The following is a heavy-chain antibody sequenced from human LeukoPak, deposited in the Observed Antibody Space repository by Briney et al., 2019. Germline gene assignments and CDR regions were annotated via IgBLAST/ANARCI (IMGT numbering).Heavy chain of an antibody. CDR1: GGSISSSSYY. J-gene: IGHJ5*02. D-gene: IGHD6-13*01. Sequence: SETLSLTCTVSGGSISSSSYYWGWIRQPPGKGLEWIGSMYYSGSTYYNPSLKSRVTISVDTSKNQLSLKLSSVTAADTAVYYCARHTLGIAAASKWFDPWGQGTLVTVSS. V-gene: IGHV4-39*01. CDR2: MYYSGST. CDR3: ARHTLGIAAASKWFDP.